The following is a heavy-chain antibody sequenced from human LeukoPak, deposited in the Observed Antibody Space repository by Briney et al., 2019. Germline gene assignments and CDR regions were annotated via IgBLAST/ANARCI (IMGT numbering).Heavy chain of an antibody. CDR2: INHSGST. V-gene: IGHV4-34*01. CDR1: GGSFSGYY. CDR3: ARRVSPFDY. Sequence: SETLSLTCAVYGGSFSGYYWSWIRQPPGKGLEWIGEINHSGSTNYNPSLKSRVTISVDTSKNQFSLKLSSVTAADTAVYYCARRVSPFDYWGQGTLVSDSS. J-gene: IGHJ4*02.